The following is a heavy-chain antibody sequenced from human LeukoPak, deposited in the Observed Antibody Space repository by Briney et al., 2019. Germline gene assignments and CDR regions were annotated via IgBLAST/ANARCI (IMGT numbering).Heavy chain of an antibody. CDR1: GFTFSNAW. CDR3: ARGGGGRYLVY. J-gene: IGHJ4*02. CDR2: INWNGGRT. D-gene: IGHD1-26*01. V-gene: IGHV3-20*04. Sequence: PGGSLRLSCAASGFTFSNAWMNWVRQAPGKGLEWVSDINWNGGRTGYADSVKGRFTISRDNAKKSLYLQMNSLRAEDTALYYCARGGGGRYLVYWGQGTLVTVSS.